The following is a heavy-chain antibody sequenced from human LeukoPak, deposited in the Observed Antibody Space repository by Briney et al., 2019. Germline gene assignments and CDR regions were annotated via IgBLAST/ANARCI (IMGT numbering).Heavy chain of an antibody. J-gene: IGHJ6*02. Sequence: GGSLRLSCAASGFTFSSYWMHWVRQAPGKGLVWVSRINSDGSSTSYADSVKGRFTISRDNAKNTLYLQMNSLRAEDTAVYYCAREYSSGWYAYYYYGMDVWGQGTTVTVS. V-gene: IGHV3-74*01. CDR3: AREYSSGWYAYYYYGMDV. D-gene: IGHD6-19*01. CDR2: INSDGSST. CDR1: GFTFSSYW.